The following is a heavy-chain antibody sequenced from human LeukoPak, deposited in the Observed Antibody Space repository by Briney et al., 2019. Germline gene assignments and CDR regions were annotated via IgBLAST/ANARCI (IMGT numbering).Heavy chain of an antibody. D-gene: IGHD2-2*01. J-gene: IGHJ4*02. Sequence: PSETLSLTCTVSGGSIGSYYWSWIRQPPGKGLEWIGYIYYSGSTNYNPSLKSRVTISVDTSKNQFSLKLSSVTAADTAVYYCARGRIGKPAAHRGYFDYWGQGTLVTVSS. CDR1: GGSIGSYY. V-gene: IGHV4-59*01. CDR3: ARGRIGKPAAHRGYFDY. CDR2: IYYSGST.